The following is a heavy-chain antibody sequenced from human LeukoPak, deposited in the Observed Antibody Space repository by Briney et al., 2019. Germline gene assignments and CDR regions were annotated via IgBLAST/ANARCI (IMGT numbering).Heavy chain of an antibody. CDR1: GFTFSNYW. D-gene: IGHD5-24*01. V-gene: IGHV3-74*01. CDR2: INSDGSST. Sequence: GGSLRPSCGASGFTFSNYWMHWVRQAPGKGLVWVSRINSDGSSTNYADSVKGRFTISRDNAKNTLDLQMNSLRADDTAVYYCARRWHRVGAFDVWGQGTMVSVSS. CDR3: ARRWHRVGAFDV. J-gene: IGHJ3*01.